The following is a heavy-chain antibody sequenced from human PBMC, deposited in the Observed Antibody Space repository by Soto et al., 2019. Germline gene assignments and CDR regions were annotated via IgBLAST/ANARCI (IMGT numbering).Heavy chain of an antibody. Sequence: GESLKISCKGSGYRFTSYWIHWVRQMPGKGLEWMGRIDPSDSYTNYSPSFQGHVTISADKSIGTAYLQWSSLKASDIAMYYCARQSGNSISFYVWGQGTTVTVSS. D-gene: IGHD1-26*01. CDR3: ARQSGNSISFYV. CDR2: IDPSDSYT. CDR1: GYRFTSYW. V-gene: IGHV5-10-1*01. J-gene: IGHJ6*02.